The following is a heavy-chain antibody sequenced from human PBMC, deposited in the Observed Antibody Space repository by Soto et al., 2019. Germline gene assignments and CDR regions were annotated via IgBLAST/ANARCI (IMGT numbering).Heavy chain of an antibody. V-gene: IGHV1-18*04. CDR2: ISAYNGNT. CDR3: ARDRPAYCGGDCYSDGSIDY. J-gene: IGHJ4*02. D-gene: IGHD2-21*02. Sequence: AASVKVSCKASGYTFTSYGISWVRQAPGQGLEWMGWISAYNGNTNYAQKLQGRVTMTTDTSTSTAYMELRSLRSDDTAVYYCARDRPAYCGGDCYSDGSIDYWGQGTLVTVSS. CDR1: GYTFTSYG.